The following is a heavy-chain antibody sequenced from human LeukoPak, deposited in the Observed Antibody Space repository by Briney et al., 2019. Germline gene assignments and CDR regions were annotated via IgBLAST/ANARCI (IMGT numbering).Heavy chain of an antibody. J-gene: IGHJ5*01. CDR2: IYYSGST. Sequence: SETLSLTCTVSGGSISSYYWSWIRQPPGKGLEWIGYIYYSGSTNYNPSLKSRVTISVDTSKNQISLKLTSVTAADTAIYYCVRLYDFWSGYPGWFDSWGQGTLLTVSS. D-gene: IGHD3-3*01. CDR3: VRLYDFWSGYPGWFDS. V-gene: IGHV4-59*08. CDR1: GGSISSYY.